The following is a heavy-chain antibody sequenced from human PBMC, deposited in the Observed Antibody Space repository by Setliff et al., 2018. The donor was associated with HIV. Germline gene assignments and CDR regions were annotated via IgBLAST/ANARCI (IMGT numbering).Heavy chain of an antibody. J-gene: IGHJ5*02. CDR2: IKSKTDGGTT. D-gene: IGHD3-10*01. CDR1: GFTFSNAW. Sequence: PGGSLRLSCAASGFTFSNAWMSWVRQAPGKGLEWVGRIKSKTDGGTTDYAAPVKGRFTISRDDSKNTLYLQMSSLKIEDTAVYYCTRGASHYGSGIWFDPWGQGTLVTVSS. V-gene: IGHV3-15*01. CDR3: TRGASHYGSGIWFDP.